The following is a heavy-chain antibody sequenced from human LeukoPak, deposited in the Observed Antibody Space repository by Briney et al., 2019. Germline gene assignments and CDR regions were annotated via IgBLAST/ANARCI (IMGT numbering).Heavy chain of an antibody. J-gene: IGHJ3*02. Sequence: RAGGSLRLSCAASGFTFSSYSMNWVRQAPGQGLEWVSGINWSGEITGYADSVKGRFTISRDNAKNSLYLQMNTLRAEDTALYYCARGGRANGVYDAFDIWGQGTIVTVSS. CDR2: INWSGEIT. CDR3: ARGGRANGVYDAFDI. CDR1: GFTFSSYS. D-gene: IGHD2-8*01. V-gene: IGHV3-20*04.